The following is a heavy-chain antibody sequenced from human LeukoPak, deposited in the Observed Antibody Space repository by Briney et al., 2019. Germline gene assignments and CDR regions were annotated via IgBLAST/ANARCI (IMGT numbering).Heavy chain of an antibody. V-gene: IGHV5-51*01. CDR2: IYPGDSDT. J-gene: IGHJ4*02. CDR1: GYSFTSYW. D-gene: IGHD3-16*02. Sequence: GESLKISCKGSGYSFTSYWIGWVRQMPGKGLEWMGIIYPGDSDTRYRPSFQGQVTISADKSISTAYLQWSSLKASDTAMYYCARLTPDYDYVWGSYRPVYYFDYWGQGTLVTVSS. CDR3: ARLTPDYDYVWGSYRPVYYFDY.